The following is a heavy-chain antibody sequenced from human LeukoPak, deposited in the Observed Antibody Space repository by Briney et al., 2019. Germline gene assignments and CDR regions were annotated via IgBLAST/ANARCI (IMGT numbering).Heavy chain of an antibody. CDR3: ARGGGSYWNY. V-gene: IGHV4-34*01. Sequence: SETLYLICAVYGGSFSGYYWSWIGQPPGKGLEWIGEINHSGSTNYNPSLKSRVTISVDTSKNQFSLKLSSVTAADTAVYYCARGGGSYWNYWGQGTMVAVSS. CDR1: GGSFSGYY. J-gene: IGHJ4*02. CDR2: INHSGST. D-gene: IGHD1-26*01.